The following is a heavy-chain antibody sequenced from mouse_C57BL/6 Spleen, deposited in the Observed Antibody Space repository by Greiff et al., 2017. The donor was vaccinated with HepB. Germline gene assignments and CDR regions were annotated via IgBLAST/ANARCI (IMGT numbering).Heavy chain of an antibody. CDR3: ARDEGVVPYYYAMDY. D-gene: IGHD1-1*01. J-gene: IGHJ4*01. CDR1: GYSITSGYY. Sequence: EVKLQESGPGLVKPSQSLSLTCSVTGYSITSGYYWNWIRQFPGNKLEWMGYISYDGSNNYNPSLKNRISITRDTSKNQFFLKLNSVTTEDTATYYCARDEGVVPYYYAMDYWGQGTSVTVSS. CDR2: ISYDGSN. V-gene: IGHV3-6*01.